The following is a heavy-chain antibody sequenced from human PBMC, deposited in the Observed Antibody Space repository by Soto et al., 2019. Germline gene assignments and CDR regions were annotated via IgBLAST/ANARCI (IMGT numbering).Heavy chain of an antibody. Sequence: GGSLRLSCAASGFTFSNYGMHWVRQAPGEGLDWVAVISYGGSNKYYADSVKGRFTISRDNSKNTLYLQMNSLRSEDTAVYYCARDLQNKATRSFPGWFDTWGQGTLVTVSS. CDR2: ISYGGSNK. J-gene: IGHJ5*02. V-gene: IGHV3-30*03. CDR1: GFTFSNYG. CDR3: ARDLQNKATRSFPGWFDT.